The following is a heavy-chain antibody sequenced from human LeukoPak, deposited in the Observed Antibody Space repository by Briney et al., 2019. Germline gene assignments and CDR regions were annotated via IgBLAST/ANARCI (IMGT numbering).Heavy chain of an antibody. V-gene: IGHV3-23*01. CDR1: GFSFNNYA. CDR2: IIGSSGST. D-gene: IGHD5-12*01. Sequence: GGSLRLSCVASGFSFNNYAMNWVPHAPGKGLEWVSLIIGSSGSTFYADSVKGRFTISRDKSKNTLYLQMNSLRAEDTAVYYCAKGAYDYIEIAYFDYWGQGSLVTVSS. CDR3: AKGAYDYIEIAYFDY. J-gene: IGHJ4*02.